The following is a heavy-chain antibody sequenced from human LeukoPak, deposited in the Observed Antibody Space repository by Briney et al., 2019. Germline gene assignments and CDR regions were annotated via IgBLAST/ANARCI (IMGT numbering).Heavy chain of an antibody. J-gene: IGHJ4*02. Sequence: PGGSLRLSCVTSGFTFSRFGMTWVRQPPGKGLEWIASFDGNADGTYYADSVKGRCTISRDNSKNTLYLPMNSMTAEDTAIYYCAKPRIIGLGWAQFDYWGQGSLVTVSS. CDR2: FDGNADGT. D-gene: IGHD2-15*01. V-gene: IGHV3-23*01. CDR3: AKPRIIGLGWAQFDY. CDR1: GFTFSRFG.